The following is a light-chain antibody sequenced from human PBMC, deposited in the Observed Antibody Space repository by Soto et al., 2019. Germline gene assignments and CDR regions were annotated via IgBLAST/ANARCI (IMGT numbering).Light chain of an antibody. CDR2: DNN. V-gene: IGLV1-51*01. CDR1: SSNIENNY. CDR3: GTWDNSLSAGV. J-gene: IGLJ2*01. Sequence: QSALTQPPSVSAAPGQKVTISCSGSSSNIENNYVSWYQQLPGTAPKLLIYDNNKRPSGIPDRFSGSKSGTSATLGITGLQTGDEAEYYCGTWDNSLSAGVFGGGTKLTV.